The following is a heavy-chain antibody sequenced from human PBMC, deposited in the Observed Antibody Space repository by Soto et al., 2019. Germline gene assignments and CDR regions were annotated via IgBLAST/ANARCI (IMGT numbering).Heavy chain of an antibody. CDR2: LYYGGAT. D-gene: IGHD6-19*01. J-gene: IGHJ6*02. V-gene: IGHV4-39*01. CDR3: ATVAGTGVPFYYGMDV. Sequence: QLQLQESGPGLAKPSETLSLTCTVSGGSISSSRYFWGWIRQPPGKVLEWIGILYYGGATYYNPSLKSRISMSEDPSKNQFSLRLSSVSAADTAVYYCATVAGTGVPFYYGMDVWGQGTTVTVSS. CDR1: GGSISSSRYF.